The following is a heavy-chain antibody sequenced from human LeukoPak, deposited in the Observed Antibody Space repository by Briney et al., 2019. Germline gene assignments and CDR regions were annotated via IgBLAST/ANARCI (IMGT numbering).Heavy chain of an antibody. Sequence: GGSLRLSCAASGFTFSSYAMHWVRQAPGKGLEWVSSISSSSSYIYYADSVKGRFTISRGNAKNSLYLQMNSLRAEDTAVYYCARDWSKDGNYWGQGTLVTVSS. CDR2: ISSSSSYI. D-gene: IGHD3-3*01. V-gene: IGHV3-21*01. CDR3: ARDWSKDGNY. J-gene: IGHJ4*02. CDR1: GFTFSSYA.